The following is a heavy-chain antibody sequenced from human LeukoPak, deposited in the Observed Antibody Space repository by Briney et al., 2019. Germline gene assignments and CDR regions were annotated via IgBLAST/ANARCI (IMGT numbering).Heavy chain of an antibody. CDR3: AREWTTWGAFDI. V-gene: IGHV4-39*07. CDR2: IYYTGST. D-gene: IGHD2/OR15-2a*01. CDR1: GGSISSRTYY. J-gene: IGHJ3*02. Sequence: PSEILSLTCTVSGGSISSRTYYWGWIRQPPGKGLEWIGSIYYTGSTFYNPSLKSRVTISVDTSKNQFSMKLSSVTAADAAVYFCAREWTTWGAFDIWGQGTMVTVSS.